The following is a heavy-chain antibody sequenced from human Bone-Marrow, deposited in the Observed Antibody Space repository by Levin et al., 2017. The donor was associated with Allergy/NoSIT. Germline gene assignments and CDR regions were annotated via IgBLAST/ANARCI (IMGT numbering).Heavy chain of an antibody. CDR2: MDPSDAYT. V-gene: IGHV5-10-1*01. CDR1: GYSFTSYW. J-gene: IGHJ4*02. Sequence: GESLKISCKGSGYSFTSYWISWVRQMPGKGLEWMGRMDPSDAYTNSIPAFQGNVTISADTSINTAYLQWSSLKSSDTAMYYCARRLSSGWYSVDYWGQGTLVTVSS. CDR3: ARRLSSGWYSVDY. D-gene: IGHD6-19*01.